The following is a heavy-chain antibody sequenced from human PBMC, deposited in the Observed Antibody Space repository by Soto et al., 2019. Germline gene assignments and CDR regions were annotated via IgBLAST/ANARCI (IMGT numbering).Heavy chain of an antibody. D-gene: IGHD6-6*01. CDR3: AKDFREQLVGFFDY. CDR1: GFPFRSYG. V-gene: IGHV3-30*18. Sequence: PGGPLRLSCAASGFPFRSYGMQWVRQAPGKGLEWVAVISYDGGNKYYADSVKGRFTISRDNSKNTLYLQMNSLRAEDTAVYYCAKDFREQLVGFFDYWGQGTLVTVSS. CDR2: ISYDGGNK. J-gene: IGHJ4*02.